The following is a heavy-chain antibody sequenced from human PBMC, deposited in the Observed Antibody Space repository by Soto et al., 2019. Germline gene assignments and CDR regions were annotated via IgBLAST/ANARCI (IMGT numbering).Heavy chain of an antibody. Sequence: EVDLVESGGGLVQPGGSLRLSCVASGFAFGSYSMNWVRQAPGKGLEWLSYVSGVGDVTHYAESVKGRFTIARDNAKKSVSLQMISLRAEDTGVYYCASILDYGDYYGGQGTLVTVSS. CDR2: VSGVGDVT. CDR1: GFAFGSYS. D-gene: IGHD4-17*01. J-gene: IGHJ4*02. V-gene: IGHV3-48*01. CDR3: ASILDYGDYY.